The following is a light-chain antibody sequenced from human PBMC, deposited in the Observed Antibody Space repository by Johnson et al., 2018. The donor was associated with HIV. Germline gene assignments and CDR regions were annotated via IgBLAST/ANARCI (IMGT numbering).Light chain of an antibody. V-gene: IGLV1-51*02. CDR1: SSNIGNNY. CDR3: GTWDSSLSEGV. J-gene: IGLJ1*01. CDR2: ENN. Sequence: QSVLTQPPSVSAAPGQKVTISCSGSSSNIGNNYVSWYQQLPGTAPKLLIYENNKRPSGIPDRFSGSKSGASATLGITGLPTGDEADYYCGTWDSSLSEGVFGTGTKVTVL.